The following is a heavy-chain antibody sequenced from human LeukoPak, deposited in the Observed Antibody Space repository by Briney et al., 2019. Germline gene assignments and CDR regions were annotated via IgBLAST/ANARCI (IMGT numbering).Heavy chain of an antibody. CDR1: GFTFSDYW. CDR2: IKDDGSQK. V-gene: IGHV3-7*03. J-gene: IGHJ3*02. D-gene: IGHD1-26*01. CDR3: GKNRYSGSLSPFDI. Sequence: GGSLRLSCAASGFTFSDYWLSWVRQAPGKGLEWVANIKDDGSQKNHVDSVKGRFTISRDNARNSLYLQMNSLRAEDTAVYYCGKNRYSGSLSPFDIWGQGTMVTVSS.